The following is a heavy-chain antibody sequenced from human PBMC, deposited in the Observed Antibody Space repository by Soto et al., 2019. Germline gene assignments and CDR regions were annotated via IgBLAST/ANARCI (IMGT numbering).Heavy chain of an antibody. CDR2: INHSGNT. CDR3: ARGRGVFAA. V-gene: IGHV4-34*01. D-gene: IGHD2-8*01. Sequence: LSLTCAVYGASLSDNYCNWLRQPPGKGLEWIGEINHSGNTNYNPSLRSRVTISIDTSKNQLSLNLGSVSAADTAVYYCARGRGVFAAWGQGTSVIVSA. CDR1: GASLSDNY. J-gene: IGHJ5*02.